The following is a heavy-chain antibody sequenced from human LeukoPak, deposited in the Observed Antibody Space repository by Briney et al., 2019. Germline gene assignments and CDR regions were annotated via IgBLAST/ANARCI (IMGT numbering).Heavy chain of an antibody. D-gene: IGHD4-17*01. Sequence: SVKVSCKASGGTFSSYAISWVRQAPGQGLEWMGGIIPIFGTANYAQKFQGRVTITADESTSTAYMELSSLRSEDTAVYYCARSYYGDFDYFDYWGQGTLVTVSS. CDR3: ARSYYGDFDYFDY. J-gene: IGHJ4*02. V-gene: IGHV1-69*13. CDR1: GGTFSSYA. CDR2: IIPIFGTA.